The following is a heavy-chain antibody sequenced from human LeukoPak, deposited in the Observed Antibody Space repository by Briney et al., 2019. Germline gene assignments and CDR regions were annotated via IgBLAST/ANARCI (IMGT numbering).Heavy chain of an antibody. CDR2: IIPIFGTA. CDR1: GGTFSSYA. V-gene: IGHV1-69*13. Sequence: SVKVSCKASGGTFSSYAISWVRQAPGQGLERMGGIIPIFGTANYAQKFQGRVTITADESTSTAYMELSSLRSEDTAVYYCARGDRGYCSSTSCPHRYFDLWGRGTLVTVSS. J-gene: IGHJ2*01. D-gene: IGHD2-2*01. CDR3: ARGDRGYCSSTSCPHRYFDL.